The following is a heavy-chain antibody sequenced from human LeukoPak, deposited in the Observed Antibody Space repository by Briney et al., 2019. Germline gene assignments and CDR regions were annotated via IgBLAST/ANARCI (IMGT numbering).Heavy chain of an antibody. Sequence: SETLSLTCAVYGGSFSGYYWSWIRQPPGKGLEWIGEINHSGSTNYNPSLKSRVTISVDTSKNQFSLKPSSVTAADTAVYYCARLPQGLRSNYFDYWGQGTLVTVSS. CDR1: GGSFSGYY. J-gene: IGHJ4*02. V-gene: IGHV4-34*01. D-gene: IGHD5-12*01. CDR2: INHSGST. CDR3: ARLPQGLRSNYFDY.